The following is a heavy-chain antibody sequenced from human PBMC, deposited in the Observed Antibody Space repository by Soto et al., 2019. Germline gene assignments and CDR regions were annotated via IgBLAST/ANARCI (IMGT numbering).Heavy chain of an antibody. V-gene: IGHV4-59*01. J-gene: IGHJ6*02. CDR1: GGSISSYY. Sequence: PSETLSLTCTVSGGSISSYYWSWIRQPPGKGLEWIGYIYYSGSTNYNPSLKSRVTISVDTSKNQFSLKLSSVTAADTAVYYCARDSCSSTSCYPPHGMDVWGQGTTVTVSS. CDR2: IYYSGST. D-gene: IGHD2-2*01. CDR3: ARDSCSSTSCYPPHGMDV.